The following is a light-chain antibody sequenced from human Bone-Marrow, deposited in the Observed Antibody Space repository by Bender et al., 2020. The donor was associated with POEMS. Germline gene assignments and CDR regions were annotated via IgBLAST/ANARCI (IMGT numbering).Light chain of an antibody. V-gene: IGLV2-23*01. J-gene: IGLJ1*01. Sequence: QSALTQPASVSGSPGQSITISCTGSSSDVGKYKLVSWYQQHPGKAPKLMIYETSKRSSGVSTRFSGSKSGNTASLTISGLQPEDEADYYCCSFAGVGVFGTGTKVTVL. CDR2: ETS. CDR1: SSDVGKYKL. CDR3: CSFAGVGV.